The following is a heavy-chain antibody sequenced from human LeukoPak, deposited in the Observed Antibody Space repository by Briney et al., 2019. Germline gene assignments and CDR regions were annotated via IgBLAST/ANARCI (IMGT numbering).Heavy chain of an antibody. D-gene: IGHD2-2*01. CDR1: GGSISSYY. CDR2: ISTSGST. V-gene: IGHV4-4*07. J-gene: IGHJ5*02. Sequence: SETLSLTCTVSGGSISSYYWSWIRQPAGKGLESIGHISTSGSTNYNPSLESRVAISVDTSKNQFSLRLNSVTAADTAVYYCARGHCRSNNCPHDSSWPFDPWGQGTLVTVSS. CDR3: ARGHCRSNNCPHDSSWPFDP.